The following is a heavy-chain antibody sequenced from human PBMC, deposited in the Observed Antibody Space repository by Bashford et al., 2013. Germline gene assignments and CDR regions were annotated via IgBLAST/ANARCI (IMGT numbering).Heavy chain of an antibody. V-gene: IGHV1-2*02. CDR3: ARGGIHHGFDI. CDR2: IIPGSGGT. Sequence: ASVKVSCKASGYTFTDYWMHWVRQAPGQGLEWMGWIIPGSGGTNYAPEFQGRVTMTRDTSITTAYMELSGLRSDDAAVYYCARGGIHHGFDIWGQGTMVTVSS. D-gene: IGHD5-18*01. CDR1: GYTFTDYW. J-gene: IGHJ3*02.